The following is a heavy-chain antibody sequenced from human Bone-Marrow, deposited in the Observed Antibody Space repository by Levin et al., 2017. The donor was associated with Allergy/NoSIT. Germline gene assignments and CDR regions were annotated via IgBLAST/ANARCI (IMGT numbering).Heavy chain of an antibody. CDR2: IYWDDDK. V-gene: IGHV2-5*02. Sequence: SGPTLVKPTQTLTLTCTFSGFSLSTSGVGVGWIRQPPGKALEWLALIYWDDDKRYSPSLKSRLTITKDTSKNQVVLTMTNMDPVDTATYYCAHRRADWNYPESNDAFDIWGQGTMVTVSS. J-gene: IGHJ3*02. CDR3: AHRRADWNYPESNDAFDI. CDR1: GFSLSTSGVG. D-gene: IGHD1-7*01.